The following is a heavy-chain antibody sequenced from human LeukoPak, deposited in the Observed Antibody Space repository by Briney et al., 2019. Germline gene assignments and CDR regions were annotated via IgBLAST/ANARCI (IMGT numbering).Heavy chain of an antibody. CDR3: AKDTEQLVSYYYYMDV. Sequence: GGSLRLSCAASGFTFSSYAMSWVRQAPGEGLEWVSTISHSGGSTYYADSVKGRFTIARDNSKDTLYLHMNSLRAEDTAVYYCAKDTEQLVSYYYYMDVWGQGTTVTVSS. CDR2: ISHSGGST. D-gene: IGHD6-6*01. CDR1: GFTFSSYA. J-gene: IGHJ6*03. V-gene: IGHV3-23*01.